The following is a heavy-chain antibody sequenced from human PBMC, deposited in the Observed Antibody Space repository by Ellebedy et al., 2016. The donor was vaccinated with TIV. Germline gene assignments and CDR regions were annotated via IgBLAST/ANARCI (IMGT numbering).Heavy chain of an antibody. V-gene: IGHV3-23*01. J-gene: IGHJ4*02. D-gene: IGHD6-19*01. CDR2: ISGSGGST. CDR3: AREPEFGSGWKLSLNL. CDR1: GFTFSRYA. Sequence: GESLKISXAASGFTFSRYAMSWVRQAPGKGLEWVSAISGSGGSTYYADSVKGRFTISRDNSKNTLYLQMNSLRAEDTAVYYCAREPEFGSGWKLSLNLWGQGTLVTVSS.